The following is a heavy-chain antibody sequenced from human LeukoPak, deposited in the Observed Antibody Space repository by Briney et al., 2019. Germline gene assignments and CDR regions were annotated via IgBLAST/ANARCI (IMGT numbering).Heavy chain of an antibody. V-gene: IGHV3-30-3*01. J-gene: IGHJ4*02. D-gene: IGHD6-13*01. Sequence: PGGSLRLSCAASGFTFSSYAMHWVRQAPGKGLEWVAVISYDGSNKYYADSVKGRFTISRDNSKNTLYLQMNSLRAEDTAVYYCARGSSWFPRTCFDYWGQGTLVIVSS. CDR2: ISYDGSNK. CDR1: GFTFSSYA. CDR3: ARGSSWFPRTCFDY.